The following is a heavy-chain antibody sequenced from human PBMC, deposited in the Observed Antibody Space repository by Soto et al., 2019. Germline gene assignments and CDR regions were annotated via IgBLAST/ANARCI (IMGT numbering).Heavy chain of an antibody. CDR1: GFTFSSYG. Sequence: GGSLRLSCAASGFTFSSYGMHWVRQAPGKGLEWVAVIWYDGSNKYYADSVKGRFTISRDNSKNTLYLQMNSLRAEDTAVYYCARDQYCSSTSCYEFDYWGQGTLVTVSS. CDR2: IWYDGSNK. CDR3: ARDQYCSSTSCYEFDY. V-gene: IGHV3-33*01. J-gene: IGHJ4*02. D-gene: IGHD2-2*01.